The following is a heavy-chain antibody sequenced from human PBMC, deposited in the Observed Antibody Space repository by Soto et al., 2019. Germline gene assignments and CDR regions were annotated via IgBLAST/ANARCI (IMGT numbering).Heavy chain of an antibody. CDR2: IHPSGGST. V-gene: IGHV3-23*01. CDR3: AKDPSTGPPDC. Sequence: ETLSLTCAVSGDSMRTDYYWGWVRQAPGKGLQWVATIHPSGGSTHYAESVRGRFTISRDNSRDTLYLQMNSLRAEDTAVYYCAKDPSTGPPDCWGQGALVTVSS. J-gene: IGHJ4*02. D-gene: IGHD3-9*01. CDR1: GDSMRTDYY.